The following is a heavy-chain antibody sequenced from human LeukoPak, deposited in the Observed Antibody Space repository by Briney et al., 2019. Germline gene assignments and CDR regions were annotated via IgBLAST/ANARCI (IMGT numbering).Heavy chain of an antibody. J-gene: IGHJ4*02. D-gene: IGHD6-13*01. Sequence: GGSLRLSCAASGFDFSGAWMSWVRQAPGRGLEWVGRIISKVGGETTDYAAPVKGRFTISRDDSRNTVYLQMKSPKTEDTAVYYCCTHHTSSSCIYWGQGTLVTVSS. CDR1: GFDFSGAW. CDR3: CTHHTSSSCIY. CDR2: IISKVGGETT. V-gene: IGHV3-15*01.